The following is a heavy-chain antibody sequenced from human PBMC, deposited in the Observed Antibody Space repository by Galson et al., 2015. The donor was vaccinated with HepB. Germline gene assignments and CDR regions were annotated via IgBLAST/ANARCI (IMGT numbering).Heavy chain of an antibody. CDR3: ARQLQHSEKNYGDYVY. V-gene: IGHV1-3*01. D-gene: IGHD4-17*01. CDR2: INAGNGNT. J-gene: IGHJ4*02. Sequence: SVKVSCKASGYTFTSYAMHWVRQAPGQRLEWMGWINAGNGNTKYSQKFQGRVTITRDTSASTAYMELSSLRSEDTAVYYCARQLQHSEKNYGDYVYWGQGTLVTVSS. CDR1: GYTFTSYA.